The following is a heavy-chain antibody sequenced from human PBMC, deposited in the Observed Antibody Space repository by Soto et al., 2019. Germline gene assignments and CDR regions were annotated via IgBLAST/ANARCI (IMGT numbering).Heavy chain of an antibody. CDR3: ARAVTPYFGTWFDP. J-gene: IGHJ5*02. CDR2: ISHTGST. V-gene: IGHV4-30-2*01. CDR1: GGSITSGNTYS. Sequence: QLQLQESGSGLVKPSQTLSLTCAVSGGSITSGNTYSWSWIRQPPGKGLEWIGSISHTGSTSYNPSLKSRVSMSVDKSKNQFSLKLSCVTAADMAVYYCARAVTPYFGTWFDPWGQGTLVTVSS. D-gene: IGHD3-10*01.